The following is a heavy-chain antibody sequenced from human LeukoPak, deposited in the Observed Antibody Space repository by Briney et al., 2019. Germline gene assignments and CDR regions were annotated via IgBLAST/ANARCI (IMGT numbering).Heavy chain of an antibody. CDR2: LYSGGST. CDR3: ARDGVVAFDI. Sequence: GGSLRLSCAASGFTVSSNHMSWVRQAPGKGIEWVSFLYSGGSTYYAESVKGRFTISRHNSKNALYLQMNSLRAEDTAVYYCARDGVVAFDIWGQGTMVTVSS. D-gene: IGHD2-15*01. J-gene: IGHJ3*02. CDR1: GFTVSSNH. V-gene: IGHV3-53*04.